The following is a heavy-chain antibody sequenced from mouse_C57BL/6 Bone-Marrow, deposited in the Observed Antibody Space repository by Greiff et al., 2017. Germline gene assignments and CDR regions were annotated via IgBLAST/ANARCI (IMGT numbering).Heavy chain of an antibody. CDR2: IYPRDGST. Sequence: VQLQQSGPELVKPGASVKLSCKASGYTFTSYDINWVQQRPGQGLEWIGWIYPRDGSTKYNEKTKGKATLTVETSSSTAYKELHSLTSEDSAVDFCAGDYGSSYWYFDVWGTGTTVTVSS. J-gene: IGHJ1*03. CDR3: AGDYGSSYWYFDV. D-gene: IGHD1-1*01. V-gene: IGHV1-85*01. CDR1: GYTFTSYD.